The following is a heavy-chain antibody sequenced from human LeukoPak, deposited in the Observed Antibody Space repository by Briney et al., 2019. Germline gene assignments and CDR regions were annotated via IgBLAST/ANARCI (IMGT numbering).Heavy chain of an antibody. CDR3: AGDRVASGGMSDYYGMDV. D-gene: IGHD2-15*01. Sequence: GGSLRLSCAASGFTFSSYGMHWVRQAPGKGLEWVAFIRYDGSNKYYADSVKGRFTISRDNSKNTLYLQMNSLRVEDTAVYYCAGDRVASGGMSDYYGMDVWGQGTTVTVSS. CDR1: GFTFSSYG. CDR2: IRYDGSNK. J-gene: IGHJ6*02. V-gene: IGHV3-30*02.